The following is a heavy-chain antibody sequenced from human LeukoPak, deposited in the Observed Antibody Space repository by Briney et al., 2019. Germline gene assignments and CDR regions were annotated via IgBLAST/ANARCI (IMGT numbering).Heavy chain of an antibody. Sequence: GASVKVSCKTSGYIFTGYYIYWMRQAPGQGFEWMGWIDPNSGGTNSSQKFQDRVSMARDTSVSTAYMELSRLRSDDTAIYFCTRKGRSTLDYWGQGTLVTVSS. CDR1: GYIFTGYY. CDR3: TRKGRSTLDY. D-gene: IGHD1-26*01. J-gene: IGHJ4*02. V-gene: IGHV1-2*02. CDR2: IDPNSGGT.